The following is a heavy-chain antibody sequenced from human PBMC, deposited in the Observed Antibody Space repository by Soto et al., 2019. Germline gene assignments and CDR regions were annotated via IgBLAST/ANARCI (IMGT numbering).Heavy chain of an antibody. J-gene: IGHJ4*02. CDR1: GFTFSSYA. CDR3: AKQHGDHTNYFDY. Sequence: EVQLLESGGGLVQPGGSLRLSCAASGFTFSSYAMSWVRQAPGKGLEWVSAISGSGGSTYYADAVKGRFTISRDNSKNPLYLPMNSLRAEDTAVYYCAKQHGDHTNYFDYWGQGTLVTVSS. D-gene: IGHD4-17*01. CDR2: ISGSGGST. V-gene: IGHV3-23*01.